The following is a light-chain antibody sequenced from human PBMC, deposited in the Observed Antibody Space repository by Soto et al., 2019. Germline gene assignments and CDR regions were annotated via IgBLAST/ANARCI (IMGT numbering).Light chain of an antibody. CDR1: SGHSSYA. CDR2: LNSDGTH. CDR3: QTWGTGIGV. V-gene: IGLV4-69*01. J-gene: IGLJ2*01. Sequence: QSVLTQSPSASASLGASVKLTCTLSSGHSSYAIAWHQQQPEKGPRYLMKLNSDGTHSKGDGIPDRFSGSSSGAERYLTISRLQSDDEADYYCQTWGTGIGVFGGSTKVTVL.